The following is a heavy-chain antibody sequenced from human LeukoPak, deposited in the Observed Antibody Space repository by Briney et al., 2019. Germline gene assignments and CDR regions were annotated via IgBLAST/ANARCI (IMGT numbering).Heavy chain of an antibody. CDR1: GYDFTGYY. CDR3: ARDHSGWPSKY. V-gene: IGHV1-69*05. Sequence: SVKVSCKASGYDFTGYYIHWVRQAPGRGLEWMGGIIPIFGTANYAQKFQGRVTITTDESTSTAYMELSSLRSEDTAVYYCARDHSGWPSKYWGQGTLVTVSS. CDR2: IIPIFGTA. J-gene: IGHJ4*02. D-gene: IGHD6-19*01.